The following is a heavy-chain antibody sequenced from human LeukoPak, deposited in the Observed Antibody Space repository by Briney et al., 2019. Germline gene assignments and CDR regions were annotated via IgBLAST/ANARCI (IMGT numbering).Heavy chain of an antibody. J-gene: IGHJ4*02. CDR3: ARAYYYDSSGYYFRYYFDY. CDR1: GYTFTSYY. V-gene: IGHV1-46*03. D-gene: IGHD3-22*01. Sequence: ASVKVSCKASGYTFTSYYMHWVRQAPGQGLEWMGIINPSGGSTSYAPKFQGRVNMTKDTYTSTVYMELSSLRSEDTVVYYCARAYYYDSSGYYFRYYFDYWGQGTLVTVSS. CDR2: INPSGGST.